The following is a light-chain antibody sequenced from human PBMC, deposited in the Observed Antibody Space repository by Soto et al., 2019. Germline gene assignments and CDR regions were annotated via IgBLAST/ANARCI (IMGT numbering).Light chain of an antibody. CDR2: EVN. Sequence: QAVVTQPASVSGSPGQSITISCTGTSSDVGGYTYVSWYQQHPGKAPKLMIYEVNKRPSGVSNRFSGSKSGNTASLTISGHQAEDEADYYCSSYTSSSTLVFGTGTKVTVL. CDR3: SSYTSSSTLV. CDR1: SSDVGGYTY. J-gene: IGLJ1*01. V-gene: IGLV2-14*01.